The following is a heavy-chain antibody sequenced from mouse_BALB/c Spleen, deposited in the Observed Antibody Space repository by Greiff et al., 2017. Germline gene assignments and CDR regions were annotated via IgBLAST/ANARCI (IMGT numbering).Heavy chain of an antibody. CDR1: GYTFTSYT. CDR2: INPSSGYT. V-gene: IGHV1-4*01. CDR3: ARWDYDYDDYAMDY. Sequence: VQLQQSGAELARPGASVKMSCKASGYTFTSYTMHWVKQRPGQGLEWIGYINPSSGYTNYNQKFKDKATLTADKSSSTAYMQLSSLTSEDSAVYYCARWDYDYDDYAMDYWGQGTSVTVSS. J-gene: IGHJ4*01. D-gene: IGHD2-4*01.